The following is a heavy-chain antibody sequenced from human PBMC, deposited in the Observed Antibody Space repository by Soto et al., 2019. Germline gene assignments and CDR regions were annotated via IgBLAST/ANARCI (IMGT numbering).Heavy chain of an antibody. Sequence: VQLVESGGGLVQPGESLRLSCVASGFTFGNYWMHWVRQAPGKGLVWVSRIDADGSSANYTDSMKGRFTISRDNARKTLYLQVDSLRVDDTAVYYCAMSYGVGTAGGEFFNYWGQGTLVTVSS. V-gene: IGHV3-74*01. CDR3: AMSYGVGTAGGEFFNY. J-gene: IGHJ4*02. D-gene: IGHD1-26*01. CDR2: IDADGSSA. CDR1: GFTFGNYW.